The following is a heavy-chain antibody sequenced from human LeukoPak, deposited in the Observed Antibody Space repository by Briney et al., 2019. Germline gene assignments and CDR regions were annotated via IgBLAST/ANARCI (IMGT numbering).Heavy chain of an antibody. V-gene: IGHV1-8*02. Sequence: ASVKVSCKASGYTFTCYYMHWVRQAPGQGLEWMGWMNPNSGNTGYAQKFQGRVTITRNTSISTAYMELSSLRSEDTAVYYCARRLGLRWDLQAFDIWGQGTMVTVSS. D-gene: IGHD4-23*01. CDR2: MNPNSGNT. CDR1: GYTFTCYY. CDR3: ARRLGLRWDLQAFDI. J-gene: IGHJ3*02.